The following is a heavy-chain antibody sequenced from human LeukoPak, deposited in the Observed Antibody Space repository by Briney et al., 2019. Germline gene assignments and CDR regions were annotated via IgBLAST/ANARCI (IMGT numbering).Heavy chain of an antibody. D-gene: IGHD3-9*01. CDR1: GGSFSGYY. CDR2: INHSGST. Sequence: PSETLSLTCAVYGGSFSGYYWSWIRQPPGKGLEWIGEINHSGSTNYNPSLKSRVTISVDTSKNQFSLKLSSVTAADTAVYYCARGLRYPSRMDVWGKGTMVTVSS. CDR3: ARGLRYPSRMDV. V-gene: IGHV4-34*01. J-gene: IGHJ6*04.